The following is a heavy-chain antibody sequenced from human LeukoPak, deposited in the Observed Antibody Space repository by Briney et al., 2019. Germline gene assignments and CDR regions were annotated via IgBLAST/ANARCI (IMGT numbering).Heavy chain of an antibody. D-gene: IGHD2-8*01. CDR3: AKDADIVLMVDAIDYVDY. J-gene: IGHJ4*02. CDR2: ISGSGGST. Sequence: GWSLRLSCAASVFTFSSYAMSWVRQAPWKGLEGVSAISGSGGSTYYADSVKGRFTISRDNSKNTLYLQMNSLRAEDTAVYYCAKDADIVLMVDAIDYVDYWGQGTLVTVSS. V-gene: IGHV3-23*01. CDR1: VFTFSSYA.